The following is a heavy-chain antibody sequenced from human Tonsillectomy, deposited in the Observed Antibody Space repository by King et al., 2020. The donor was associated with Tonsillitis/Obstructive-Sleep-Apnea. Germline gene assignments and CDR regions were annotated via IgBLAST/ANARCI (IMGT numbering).Heavy chain of an antibody. CDR3: AREARGPNYSMDV. CDR2: VYYSGST. CDR1: GGSISSGGYY. V-gene: IGHV4-31*03. D-gene: IGHD3-10*01. Sequence: QLQESGPGLVKPSQTLSLTCTVSGGSISSGGYYWSWIRQHPGKGLEWIGYVYYSGSTYYNPSLKSRVTISVDTSKNQFSLKLSSVTAADTAVYYCAREARGPNYSMDVWGQGTTVTVSS. J-gene: IGHJ6*02.